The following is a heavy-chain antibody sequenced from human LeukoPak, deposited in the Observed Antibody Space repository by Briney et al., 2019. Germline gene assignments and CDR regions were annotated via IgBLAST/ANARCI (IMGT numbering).Heavy chain of an antibody. D-gene: IGHD2-2*01. V-gene: IGHV3-30*04. CDR3: ARGCLFSSTNCQGRLDP. J-gene: IGHJ5*02. CDR1: GFIFSTYT. CDR2: ISKDGSFE. Sequence: PGGSLRLSCAASGFIFSTYTMHWVRQAPGKGLERVAVISKDGSFEFYTDSVKGRFTISRDNSKNTLYLQMNSLRGEDTAVYYCARGCLFSSTNCQGRLDPWGQGTLVTVSS.